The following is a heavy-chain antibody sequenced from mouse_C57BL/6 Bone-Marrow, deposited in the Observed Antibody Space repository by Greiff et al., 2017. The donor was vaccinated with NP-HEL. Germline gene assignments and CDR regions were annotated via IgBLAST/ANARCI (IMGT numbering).Heavy chain of an antibody. CDR3: ARGAY. CDR1: GYEFRNYW. V-gene: IGHV1-80*01. J-gene: IGHJ3*01. Sequence: QVPLQQSGAELVKPGASVKISCTASGYEFRNYWMNWVKQRPGKGLEWIGQIYPGYGDTNYNGKFKDKDTRTADKSSSTAYMQLSRLTSEDSAVYFCARGAYWGQGTLVTVSA. CDR2: IYPGYGDT.